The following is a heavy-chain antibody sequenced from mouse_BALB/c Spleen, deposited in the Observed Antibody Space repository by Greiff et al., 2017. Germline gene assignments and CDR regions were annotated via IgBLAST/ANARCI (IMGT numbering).Heavy chain of an antibody. CDR2: ISDGGSYT. Sequence: EVKLVESGGGLVKPGGSLKLSCAASGFTFSDYYMYWVRQTPEKRLEWVATISDGGSYTYYPDSVKGRFTISRDNAKNNLYLQMSSLKSEDTAMYYCARDYYGSSSYFDYWGQGTTLTVSS. D-gene: IGHD1-1*01. CDR3: ARDYYGSSSYFDY. V-gene: IGHV5-4*02. J-gene: IGHJ2*01. CDR1: GFTFSDYY.